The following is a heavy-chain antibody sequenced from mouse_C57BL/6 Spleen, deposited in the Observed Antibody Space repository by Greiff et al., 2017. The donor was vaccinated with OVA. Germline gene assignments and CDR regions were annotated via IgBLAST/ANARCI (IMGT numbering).Heavy chain of an antibody. D-gene: IGHD4-1*01. CDR2: IRNKANNHAT. CDR3: TRPGPDWYFDV. Sequence: EVKLVESGGGLVQPGGSMKLSCAASGFTFSDAWMDWVRQSPEKGLEWVAEIRNKANNHATYYAESVKGRFTISRDASKSSVYLQMNSLRAEDTGIYYCTRPGPDWYFDVWGTGTTVTVSS. V-gene: IGHV6-6*01. J-gene: IGHJ1*03. CDR1: GFTFSDAW.